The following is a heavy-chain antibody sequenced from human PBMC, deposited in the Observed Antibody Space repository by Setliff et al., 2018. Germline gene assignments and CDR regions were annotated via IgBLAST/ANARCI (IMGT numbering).Heavy chain of an antibody. CDR3: ARQPMDTIMVTFDY. V-gene: IGHV1-2*02. J-gene: IGHJ4*02. CDR1: GYTFTSYS. Sequence: GASVKVSCKASGYTFTSYSVHWVRQAPGQGLEWMGWINPNNGDTKSARKFQGRLTMTRDTSISTAYMELSSLRSDDTAVYYCARQPMDTIMVTFDYWGQGILVTVSS. D-gene: IGHD5-12*01. CDR2: INPNNGDT.